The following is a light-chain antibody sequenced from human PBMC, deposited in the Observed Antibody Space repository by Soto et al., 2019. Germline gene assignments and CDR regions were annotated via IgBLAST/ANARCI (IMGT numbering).Light chain of an antibody. J-gene: IGLJ1*01. CDR1: SSDVGGYDY. CDR2: EVN. Sequence: QSVLTQPPSASGSPGQSVTISCTGTSSDVGGYDYVSWYQQHPGKAPKLIIYEVNKRPSGVPDRFSGSKSDNTASLTVSGLQAEDEADYYCSSFGGSNVFGTGTKVTVL. V-gene: IGLV2-8*01. CDR3: SSFGGSNV.